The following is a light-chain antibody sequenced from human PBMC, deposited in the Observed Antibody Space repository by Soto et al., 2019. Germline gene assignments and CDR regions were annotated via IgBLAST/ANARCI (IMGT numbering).Light chain of an antibody. CDR1: QSVSSNY. V-gene: IGKV3-20*01. CDR2: GAS. CDR3: QQYDTSPRT. J-gene: IGKJ1*01. Sequence: EIVLTQSPGTLSLSPGERATLSCRASQSVSSNYLAWYQQKRGQAPRLLIYGASSRATGIPTRFSGSGSGTHFTLTSSRLEREDFAVYYCQQYDTSPRTFGHGTQVEI.